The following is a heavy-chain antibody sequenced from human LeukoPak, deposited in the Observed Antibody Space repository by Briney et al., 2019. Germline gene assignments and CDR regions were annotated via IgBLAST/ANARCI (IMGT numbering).Heavy chain of an antibody. D-gene: IGHD4-17*01. V-gene: IGHV3-7*03. CDR1: GFTFSSYW. J-gene: IGHJ4*02. CDR2: IKQDGSEK. CDR3: AKALTTVTTVFDY. Sequence: GGSLRLSCAASGFTFSSYWMSWVRQAPGKGLEWVANIKQDGSEKYYVDSVKGRFTISRDNAKNSLYLQMNSLRAEDTALYYCAKALTTVTTVFDYWGQGTLVTVSS.